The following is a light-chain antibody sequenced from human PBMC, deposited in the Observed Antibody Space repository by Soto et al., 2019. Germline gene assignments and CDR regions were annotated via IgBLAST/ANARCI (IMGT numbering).Light chain of an antibody. CDR2: DVS. CDR1: SNDVGAYNY. V-gene: IGLV2-14*03. Sequence: QSALTQPASVSGSPGQSITVSCTGTSNDVGAYNYVSWYQQHPGTAPKLMIYDVSNRPSGVSNRFSGSKSGNTASLTISGLQAEDEADYYCTSYTSSRTYVFVTGTKVTVL. CDR3: TSYTSSRTYV. J-gene: IGLJ1*01.